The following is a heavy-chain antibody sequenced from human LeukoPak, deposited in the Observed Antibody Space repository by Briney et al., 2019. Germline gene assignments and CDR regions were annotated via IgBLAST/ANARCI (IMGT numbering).Heavy chain of an antibody. Sequence: QTGGSLRLSCEVSGFTLRSYWMHWVRQAPGKGLVWVSRINSVGTSTSYADSVKGRFTISRDNAKNTLYLQMGSLRAEDVAVYYCARDGWLQSLDYWGQGTLVTVSS. V-gene: IGHV3-74*01. CDR3: ARDGWLQSLDY. J-gene: IGHJ4*02. CDR2: INSVGTST. CDR1: GFTLRSYW. D-gene: IGHD5-24*01.